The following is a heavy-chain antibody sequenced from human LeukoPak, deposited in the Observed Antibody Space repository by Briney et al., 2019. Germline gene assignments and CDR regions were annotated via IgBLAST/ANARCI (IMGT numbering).Heavy chain of an antibody. V-gene: IGHV3-30*02. J-gene: IGHJ4*02. Sequence: GGSLRLSCAASGFTFSTYSMNWVRQAPGKGLEWVAFIRYDGSNKYYADSVKGRFTISRDNSKNTLYLQMNSLRAEDTAVYYCAKDPTMATVTTAPEKRLHYWGQGTLVTVSS. CDR1: GFTFSTYS. D-gene: IGHD4-11*01. CDR2: IRYDGSNK. CDR3: AKDPTMATVTTAPEKRLHY.